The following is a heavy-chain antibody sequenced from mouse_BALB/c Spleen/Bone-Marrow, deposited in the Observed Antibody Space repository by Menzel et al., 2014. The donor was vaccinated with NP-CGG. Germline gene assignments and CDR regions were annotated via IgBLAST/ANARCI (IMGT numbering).Heavy chain of an antibody. CDR3: ARFATGSFAY. J-gene: IGHJ3*01. Sequence: QVQLKDSGAELVRPGSSVKISCKASGYVFTDYWMNWLRQRPGQGLEWIGQIFPVNADTNYKANFKDKVTLTADKSSTTAYMQLNSLTSEDSAVYFCARFATGSFAYWGQGTLVTVSA. CDR2: IFPVNADT. V-gene: IGHV1-80*01. D-gene: IGHD1-1*01. CDR1: GYVFTDYW.